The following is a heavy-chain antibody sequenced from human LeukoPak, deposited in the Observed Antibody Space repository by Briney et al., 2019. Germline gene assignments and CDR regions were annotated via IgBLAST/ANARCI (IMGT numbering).Heavy chain of an antibody. V-gene: IGHV1-24*01. CDR2: FDPEDGET. J-gene: IGHJ4*02. CDR1: GYTLTELS. Sequence: ASVKVSCKVSGYTLTELSMHWVRQAPGKGLEWMGGFDPEDGETIYAQKFQGRVTMTEDTSTDTAYMEQSSLRSEDTAVYYCATFSSGYYLVHYYFDYWGQGTLVTVSS. CDR3: ATFSSGYYLVHYYFDY. D-gene: IGHD3-22*01.